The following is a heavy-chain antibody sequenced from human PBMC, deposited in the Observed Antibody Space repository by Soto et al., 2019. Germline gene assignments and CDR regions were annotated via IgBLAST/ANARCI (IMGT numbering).Heavy chain of an antibody. Sequence: QITLKESGPTLVKPTQTLTLTCTFSGFSLSTSGVGVGWIRHPPGKALEWLALFYWDDDKYYSPSLKSRLTITKDTSENQVVLTMTNMDPVDTATYYCAHSRCFGESCYSLFPRWGQVTLVTVSS. V-gene: IGHV2-5*02. CDR3: AHSRCFGESCYSLFPR. CDR2: FYWDDDK. CDR1: GFSLSTSGVG. J-gene: IGHJ4*02. D-gene: IGHD2-15*01.